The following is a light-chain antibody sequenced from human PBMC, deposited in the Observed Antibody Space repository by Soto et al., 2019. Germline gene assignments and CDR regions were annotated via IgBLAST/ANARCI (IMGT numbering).Light chain of an antibody. CDR3: QQYNYYSP. CDR2: DVS. Sequence: DIQMTQSPSTLSSSIGDRVTITCLARHSLNGRLAWYRQRPGHAPDLLIYDVSTLETGVPSRFSGTGSETEFTLTISGLQPDDFATYYCQQYNYYSPFGPGNTVEIK. J-gene: IGKJ1*01. CDR1: HSLNGR. V-gene: IGKV1-5*01.